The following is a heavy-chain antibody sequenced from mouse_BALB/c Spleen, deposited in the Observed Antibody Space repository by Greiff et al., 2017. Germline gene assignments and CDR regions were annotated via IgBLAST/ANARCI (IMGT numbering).Heavy chain of an antibody. CDR3: ARHHGYTYAMDY. CDR1: GFSLTSYG. D-gene: IGHD2-2*01. V-gene: IGHV2-6-2*01. J-gene: IGHJ4*01. Sequence: VKLVESGPDLVAPSQSLSITCTVSGFSLTSYGVHWVRQPPGKGLEWLVVIWSDGSTTYNSALKSRLSISKDNSKSQVFLKMNSLQTDDTAMYYCARHHGYTYAMDYWGQGTSVTVSS. CDR2: IWSDGST.